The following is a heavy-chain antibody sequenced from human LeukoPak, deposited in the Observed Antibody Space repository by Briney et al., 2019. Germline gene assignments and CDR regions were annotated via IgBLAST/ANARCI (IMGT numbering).Heavy chain of an antibody. CDR1: GYSINSGYY. CDR3: ARARAPYDAFDI. D-gene: IGHD6-6*01. CDR2: IYHSGST. Sequence: SETLSLTCTVSGYSINSGYYWGWIRPPPGKGLEWIGIIYHSGSTYYNPSLKSRVTISVDTSKNQFSLKLSSVTAADTAVYYCARARAPYDAFDIWGQGTMVTVSS. V-gene: IGHV4-38-2*02. J-gene: IGHJ3*02.